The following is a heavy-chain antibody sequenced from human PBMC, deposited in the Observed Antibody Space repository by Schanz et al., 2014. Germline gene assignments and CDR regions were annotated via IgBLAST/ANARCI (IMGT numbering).Heavy chain of an antibody. CDR1: GDSISNTPYY. CDR3: ARGGFWGSYYGLFDN. V-gene: IGHV4-31*03. J-gene: IGHJ4*02. D-gene: IGHD1-26*01. Sequence: QMQLQESGPGLVKPSQTLSLTCTVSGDSISNTPYYWTWIRQHPGKGLEWIGYIFFSGATHQNPSLKSRISISIDTSKNQFSLDLTSVTAADTAVYYCARGGFWGSYYGLFDNWGQGALVTVSS. CDR2: IFFSGAT.